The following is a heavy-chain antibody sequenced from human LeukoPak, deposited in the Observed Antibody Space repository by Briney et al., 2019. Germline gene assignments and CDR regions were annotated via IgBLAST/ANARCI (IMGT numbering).Heavy chain of an antibody. D-gene: IGHD4-17*01. CDR1: GYTFTSYA. V-gene: IGHV1-69*13. CDR2: IIPIFGTA. Sequence: GASVKVSCKASGYTFTSYAISWVRQAPGQGLEWMGGIIPIFGTANYAQKFQGRVTITADESTSTAYMELSSLRSEDTAVYYCARRGYGDYQAEFYYYYGMDVWGQGTTVTVSS. CDR3: ARRGYGDYQAEFYYYYGMDV. J-gene: IGHJ6*02.